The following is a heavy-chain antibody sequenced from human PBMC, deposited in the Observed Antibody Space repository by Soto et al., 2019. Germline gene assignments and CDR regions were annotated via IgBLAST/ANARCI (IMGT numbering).Heavy chain of an antibody. D-gene: IGHD4-17*01. J-gene: IGHJ3*01. CDR2: IYYSGST. CDR3: ARAYGLDAFDF. Sequence: SETLSLTCTVSGGSISNYYWSWIRQPPGKGLEWIAYIYYSGSTNYNPSLKSRVTISVDTSKNQFSLKLSSVTAADTAVYYCARAYGLDAFDFWGQGTMVTVSS. CDR1: GGSISNYY. V-gene: IGHV4-59*01.